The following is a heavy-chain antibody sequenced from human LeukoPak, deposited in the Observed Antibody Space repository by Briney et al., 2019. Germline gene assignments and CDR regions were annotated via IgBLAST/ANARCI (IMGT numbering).Heavy chain of an antibody. D-gene: IGHD6-19*01. Sequence: PSETLSLTCTVSVGSISSYYWSWIRQPPGKGLEWIGYIYYSGSTNYNPSLKSRVTISVDTSKNQFSLKLSSVTAADTAVYYCARNLKAGTWGNWFDPWGQGTLVTVSS. J-gene: IGHJ5*02. CDR3: ARNLKAGTWGNWFDP. CDR1: VGSISSYY. CDR2: IYYSGST. V-gene: IGHV4-59*01.